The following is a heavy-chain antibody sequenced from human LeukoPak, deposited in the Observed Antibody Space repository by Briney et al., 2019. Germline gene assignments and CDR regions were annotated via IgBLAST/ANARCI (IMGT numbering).Heavy chain of an antibody. Sequence: SETLSLTCTVSGGSISSYYWSWIRQPPGKGLEWIGYIYYNGSTNYNPSLKSRVTISVDTSKNQFSLKLSSVTAADTAVYYCARARRDGHMLIDYWGQGTPVTVSS. CDR1: GGSISSYY. CDR3: ARARRDGHMLIDY. J-gene: IGHJ4*02. CDR2: IYYNGST. V-gene: IGHV4-59*01. D-gene: IGHD5-24*01.